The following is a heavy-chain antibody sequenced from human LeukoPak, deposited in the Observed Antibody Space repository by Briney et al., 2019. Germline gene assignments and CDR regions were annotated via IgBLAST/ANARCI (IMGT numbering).Heavy chain of an antibody. J-gene: IGHJ4*02. Sequence: GESLKISCKGSGYSFTNFWIDWVRQMPGKGLEWMGIIYPGDSDTRYSPSFQGQVTISADKSISTVYLQWTGLKASDTAMYFCARTAEMATIENDFWGQGTLVTVSS. CDR3: ARTAEMATIENDF. CDR2: IYPGDSDT. D-gene: IGHD5-24*01. V-gene: IGHV5-51*01. CDR1: GYSFTNFW.